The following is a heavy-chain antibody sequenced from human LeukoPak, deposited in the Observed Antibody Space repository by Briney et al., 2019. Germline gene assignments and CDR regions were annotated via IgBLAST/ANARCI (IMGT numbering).Heavy chain of an antibody. Sequence: GGSLRLSCAASGFTFRDYGMRWVRQAPGKGLEWVAIISYDGSNTYYADSVKGRFTISRDDSKNTLYLQMDSLRAEDTAVYYCAKEGDISSSWYLSNYFDYWGQGTLVTVSS. CDR1: GFTFRDYG. CDR3: AKEGDISSSWYLSNYFDY. V-gene: IGHV3-30*18. J-gene: IGHJ4*02. CDR2: ISYDGSNT. D-gene: IGHD6-13*01.